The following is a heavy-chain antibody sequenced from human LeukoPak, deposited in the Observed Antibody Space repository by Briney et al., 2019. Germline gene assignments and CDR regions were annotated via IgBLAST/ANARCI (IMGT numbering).Heavy chain of an antibody. CDR2: ISYDGSNK. V-gene: IGHV3-30*18. Sequence: PGGSLRLSCAASGFTFSSYGMHWVRQAPGKGLEWVAVISYDGSNKYYADSVKGRFTISRDNSKNTLYLQMNSLRAEDTAVCYCAKDRRDDYGDYVLLGYWGQGTLVTVSS. J-gene: IGHJ4*02. CDR1: GFTFSSYG. D-gene: IGHD4-17*01. CDR3: AKDRRDDYGDYVLLGY.